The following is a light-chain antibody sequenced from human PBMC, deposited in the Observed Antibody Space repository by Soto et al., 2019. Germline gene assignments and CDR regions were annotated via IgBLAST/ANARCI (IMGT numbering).Light chain of an antibody. V-gene: IGKV3-20*01. CDR3: QRYGSTPLT. J-gene: IGKJ4*01. CDR1: QCVRNNY. CDR2: DAS. Sequence: EIVLTQSPDTLSLSPGEIATLSCRASQCVRNNYLAWYQQKPGQAPRFLIYDASSRATGIPDRFSGSGSGTDFTLTISRLEPEDFAVYYCQRYGSTPLTFGGGTKVDIE.